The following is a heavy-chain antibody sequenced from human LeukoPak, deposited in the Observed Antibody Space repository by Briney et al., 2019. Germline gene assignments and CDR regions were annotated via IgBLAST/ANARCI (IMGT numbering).Heavy chain of an antibody. D-gene: IGHD2-21*01. Sequence: GGSLKLSCAASGFTSWSSAVHWVRQASGKGLQWVGRIRSRSNDYATAYAASVEGRFTISRDDSKNMAFLQMSSLTTEDTAVYYCTRTVDIVVTYYMDVWGKGTTVTVSS. CDR2: IRSRSNDYAT. CDR3: TRTVDIVVTYYMDV. V-gene: IGHV3-73*01. CDR1: GFTSWSSA. J-gene: IGHJ6*03.